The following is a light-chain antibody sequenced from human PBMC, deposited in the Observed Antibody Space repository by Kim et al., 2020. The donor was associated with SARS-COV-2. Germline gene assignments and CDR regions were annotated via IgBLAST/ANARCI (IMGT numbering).Light chain of an antibody. CDR1: QSVSSSY. V-gene: IGKV3-20*01. Sequence: EIVLTQSPATLSLSPGERATLSCRARQSVSSSYLAWYQQKPGQAPRLLIYGASSRATGIPDRFSGSGSGTDFTLTISRLEPEDFAVYYCQQYGSSPRFTFGPGTKVDIK. J-gene: IGKJ3*01. CDR3: QQYGSSPRFT. CDR2: GAS.